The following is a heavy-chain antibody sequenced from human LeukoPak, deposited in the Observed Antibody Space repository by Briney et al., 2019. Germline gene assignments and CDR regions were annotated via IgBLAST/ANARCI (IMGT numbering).Heavy chain of an antibody. CDR2: TYYRSKWSL. CDR1: GDSVSSNSAA. Sequence: SQTLSLTCAISGDSVSSNSAAWNWIRHSPSRALEGLGSTYYRSKWSLDYVGAGRSRITIKADTSKNKSSLQLNYVTPEDKAVYYCARVLRSSGWYGYNWFDSWGQGTLVTVSS. D-gene: IGHD6-19*01. V-gene: IGHV6-1*01. J-gene: IGHJ5*01. CDR3: ARVLRSSGWYGYNWFDS.